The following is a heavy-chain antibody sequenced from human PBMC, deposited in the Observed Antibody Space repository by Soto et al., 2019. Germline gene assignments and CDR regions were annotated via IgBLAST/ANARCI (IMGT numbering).Heavy chain of an antibody. V-gene: IGHV3-30*18. J-gene: IGHJ4*02. Sequence: QVQLVETGGGVVQAGRSLRLSCEASGFTFSSYGMHWVRQAPGKGLEWVAVISYDATSKYFGDSVKGRFTVTRDNSKNTVHLEMNSLRTDDTAVYYCAKGPDIAVSGPNDYWGQGTLVTVSS. CDR2: ISYDATSK. D-gene: IGHD3-9*01. CDR1: GFTFSSYG. CDR3: AKGPDIAVSGPNDY.